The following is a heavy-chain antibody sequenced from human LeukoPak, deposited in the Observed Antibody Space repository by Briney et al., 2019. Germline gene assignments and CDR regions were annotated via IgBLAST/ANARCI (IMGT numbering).Heavy chain of an antibody. CDR2: INTNTGNP. J-gene: IGHJ3*02. CDR3: ARDRYSSGWYSAFDI. CDR1: GYTFTSYA. V-gene: IGHV7-4-1*02. D-gene: IGHD6-19*01. Sequence: ASVKVSCKASGYTFTSYAMNWVRQAPGQGLEWMGWINTNTGNPTYAQGFTGRFVFSLDSSVSTAYLQISSLKAEDTAVYYCARDRYSSGWYSAFDIWGQGTMVTVSS.